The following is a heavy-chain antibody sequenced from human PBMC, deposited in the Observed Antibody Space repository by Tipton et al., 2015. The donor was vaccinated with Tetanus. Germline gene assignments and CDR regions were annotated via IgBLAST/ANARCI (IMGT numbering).Heavy chain of an antibody. J-gene: IGHJ4*02. V-gene: IGHV4-34*01. CDR1: GGSFSGYY. D-gene: IGHD4-17*01. Sequence: TLSLTCAVYGGSFSGYYWNWIRQPPGKGLEGIGEINDSGSTSYNPSLKSRVTISVDTSKNQFSLNLSSVTAADTAVYYCARWGTVTTKIHYWGQGTLVTVSS. CDR2: INDSGST. CDR3: ARWGTVTTKIHY.